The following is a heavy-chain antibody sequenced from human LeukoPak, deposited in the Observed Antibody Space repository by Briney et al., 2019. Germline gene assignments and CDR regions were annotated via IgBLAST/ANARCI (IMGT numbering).Heavy chain of an antibody. Sequence: GESLRLSCVTSGFTFSTSWMNWVRQAPGKGLEWVSRITSDGSTTNYADSVEGRFTISRDNAKNTLFLQMNSLRAEDTAVYYCARGWEQQGVGAFHVWGQGTMVTVSS. CDR1: GFTFSTSW. V-gene: IGHV3-74*01. D-gene: IGHD1/OR15-1a*01. J-gene: IGHJ3*01. CDR3: ARGWEQQGVGAFHV. CDR2: ITSDGSTT.